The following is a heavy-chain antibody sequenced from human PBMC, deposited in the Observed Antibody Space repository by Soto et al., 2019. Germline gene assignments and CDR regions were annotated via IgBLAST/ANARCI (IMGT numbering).Heavy chain of an antibody. J-gene: IGHJ5*02. CDR3: AKSKYYYDSSPCDS. D-gene: IGHD3-22*01. CDR1: GLDFDDYA. V-gene: IGHV3-43D*04. Sequence: VGSLRLSCIASGLDFDDYAVHWVRQRPGKGLEWVSLISADGTDSYYVDSVKGRFTISRDNSKNSLFLQMNRLRPEDSGIYFCAKSKYYYDSSPCDSWGQGTLVTVSS. CDR2: ISADGTDS.